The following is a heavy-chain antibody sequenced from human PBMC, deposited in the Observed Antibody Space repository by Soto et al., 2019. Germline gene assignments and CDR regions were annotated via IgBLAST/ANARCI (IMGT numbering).Heavy chain of an antibody. D-gene: IGHD6-19*01. CDR3: EKDRAVAGQAYYYYGMDV. CDR1: GFTFDDYT. V-gene: IGHV3-43*01. CDR2: ISWDGGST. Sequence: GGSLRLSCAASGFTFDDYTMHWVRQAPGKGLELVCLISWDGGSTYYADSVKGRFTISRDNSKNSLYLQMNSLRTEETALYYCEKDRAVAGQAYYYYGMDVWGQGTTVTVSS. J-gene: IGHJ6*02.